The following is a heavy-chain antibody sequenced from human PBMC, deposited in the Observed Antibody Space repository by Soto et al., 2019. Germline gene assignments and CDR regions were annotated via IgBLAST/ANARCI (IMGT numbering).Heavy chain of an antibody. J-gene: IGHJ4*02. CDR1: GFTFRSYA. CDR3: AKGTVYYYDSSGYFAY. Sequence: EVQLLESGGGLVQPGGSLRLSCAASGFTFRSYAMSWVRQAPGKGLEWVSAISGSGGSTYYADSVKGRFTISRDNSKNTLYLQMNSLRAEDTAVYHCAKGTVYYYDSSGYFAYWGQGTLVTVSS. D-gene: IGHD3-22*01. V-gene: IGHV3-23*01. CDR2: ISGSGGST.